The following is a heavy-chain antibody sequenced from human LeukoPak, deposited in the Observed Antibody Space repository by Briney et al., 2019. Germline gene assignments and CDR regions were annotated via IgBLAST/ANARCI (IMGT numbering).Heavy chain of an antibody. J-gene: IGHJ4*02. CDR1: GFTFSGSG. D-gene: IGHD6-19*01. CDR2: IWYDGSKN. Sequence: GRSLRLSCAASGFTFSGSGMHWVRQAPGKGLEWVAIIWYDGSKNNYADSVKGRFTISRDNSKNTLYLEMNSLRAEDTAVYYCARVDSAWALHFWGQGTLVTVSS. V-gene: IGHV3-33*01. CDR3: ARVDSAWALHF.